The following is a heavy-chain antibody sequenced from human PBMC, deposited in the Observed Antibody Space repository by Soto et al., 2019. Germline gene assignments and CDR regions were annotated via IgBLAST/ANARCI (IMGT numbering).Heavy chain of an antibody. Sequence: VASVKVSCKASGYTFTSYAMHWVRQAPGQRLEWMGWINAGNGNTKYSQKFQGRVTITRDTSASTAYMELSSLRSEDTAVYYCARAAPYYDFWSGPFDNWFDPWGQGTLVTVSS. V-gene: IGHV1-3*01. D-gene: IGHD3-3*01. J-gene: IGHJ5*02. CDR2: INAGNGNT. CDR1: GYTFTSYA. CDR3: ARAAPYYDFWSGPFDNWFDP.